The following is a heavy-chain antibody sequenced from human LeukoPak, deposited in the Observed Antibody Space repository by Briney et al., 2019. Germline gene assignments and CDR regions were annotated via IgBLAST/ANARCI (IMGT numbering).Heavy chain of an antibody. D-gene: IGHD3-3*01. CDR2: ISYDGRQK. CDR3: ARVFLERLTSGYFDN. CDR1: GFTFSEYA. J-gene: IGHJ4*02. Sequence: GRSLRLSCAASGFTFSEYAMHWVRQAPGEGLERVAVISYDGRQKYYGDSVKGRFTISRDNPKNTLYLQMNSLRDDDTAVYYCARVFLERLTSGYFDNWGQGTLVTVSS. V-gene: IGHV3-30-3*01.